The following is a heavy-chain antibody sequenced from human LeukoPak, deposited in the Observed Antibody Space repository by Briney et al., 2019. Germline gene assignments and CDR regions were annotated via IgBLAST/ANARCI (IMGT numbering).Heavy chain of an antibody. CDR2: MNGGNGNT. CDR1: GYIFTDYA. D-gene: IGHD2-15*01. CDR3: ARGRGTSGSNRDFYYYYYMDV. J-gene: IGHJ6*03. Sequence: VASVTVSCKASGYIFTDYAIHWLRQAPGQRPEWMGWMNGGNGNTKYSQKFQGRITLIRDTSAATAYMELSSLRHDDLAVYYCARGRGTSGSNRDFYYYYYMDVWGKGTTVTVSS. V-gene: IGHV1-3*01.